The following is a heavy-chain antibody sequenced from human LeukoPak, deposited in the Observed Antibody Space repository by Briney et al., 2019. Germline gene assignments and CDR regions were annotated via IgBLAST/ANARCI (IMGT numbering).Heavy chain of an antibody. V-gene: IGHV4-39*01. Sequence: KPSETLSLTCTVSGGSISSSSYYWGWIRQPPGKGLEWIGSIYYSGSTYYNPSLKSRVTISVDTSKNQFSLKLSSVTAADTAVYYCASVDKWLVRYYYYYYMDVWGKGTTVTVSS. CDR3: ASVDKWLVRYYYYYYMDV. D-gene: IGHD6-19*01. CDR1: GGSISSSSYY. CDR2: IYYSGST. J-gene: IGHJ6*03.